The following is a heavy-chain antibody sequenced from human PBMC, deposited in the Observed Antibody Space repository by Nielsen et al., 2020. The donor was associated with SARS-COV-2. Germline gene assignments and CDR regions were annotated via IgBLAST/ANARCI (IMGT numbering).Heavy chain of an antibody. CDR2: IWYDGSNK. D-gene: IGHD6-13*01. CDR3: ARDAFDSSSWYGGYFDY. J-gene: IGHJ4*02. CDR1: GFTFSSYG. Sequence: GGSLRLSCAASGFTFSSYGMHWVRQAPGKGLEWVAVIWYDGSNKYYADSVKGRFTISRDNSKNTLYLQMNSLRAEDTAVYYCARDAFDSSSWYGGYFDYWGQGTLVTVSP. V-gene: IGHV3-33*01.